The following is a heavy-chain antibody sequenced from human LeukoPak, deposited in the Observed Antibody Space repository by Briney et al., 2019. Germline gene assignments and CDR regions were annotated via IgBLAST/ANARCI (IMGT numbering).Heavy chain of an antibody. Sequence: ASVKVSCKASGGTFSSYAISWVRQAPGQGLEWMGWISAYNGNTNYAQKLQGRVTMTTDTSTSTAYMELRSLRSDDTAVYYCARVPRIAAAGNVWFDPWGQGTLVTVSS. CDR1: GGTFSSYA. CDR3: ARVPRIAAAGNVWFDP. V-gene: IGHV1-18*01. CDR2: ISAYNGNT. J-gene: IGHJ5*02. D-gene: IGHD6-13*01.